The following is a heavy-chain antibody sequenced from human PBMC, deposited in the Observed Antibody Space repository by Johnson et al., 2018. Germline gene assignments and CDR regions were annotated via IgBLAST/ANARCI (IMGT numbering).Heavy chain of an antibody. Sequence: EVQLVESGGGLVQPGRSLRLSCTGSGFTFGEYAMSWFRQAPGKGLEWVGFIRSKAYGMKTESDAPVKGRFTISRDDSQSIAYLQMNSLKTEDTAVYYCSRDRGYYVYYMDVWGKGATVTVSS. D-gene: IGHD5-24*01. J-gene: IGHJ6*03. V-gene: IGHV3-49*03. CDR1: GFTFGEYA. CDR3: SRDRGYYVYYMDV. CDR2: IRSKAYGMKT.